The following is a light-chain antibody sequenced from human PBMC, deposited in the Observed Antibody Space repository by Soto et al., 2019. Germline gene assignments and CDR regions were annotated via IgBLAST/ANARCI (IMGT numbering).Light chain of an antibody. CDR2: AAS. Sequence: DIQMTQSPSSLSASVGDRVTITCRASQSISSNLNWYQQKPGKAPNLLIYAASNLQSGVQSRFSGSGSGTDFTLTISSLQPEDFATYYCQQSYSTRLTFGPGTKVDI. V-gene: IGKV1-39*01. CDR1: QSISSN. CDR3: QQSYSTRLT. J-gene: IGKJ3*01.